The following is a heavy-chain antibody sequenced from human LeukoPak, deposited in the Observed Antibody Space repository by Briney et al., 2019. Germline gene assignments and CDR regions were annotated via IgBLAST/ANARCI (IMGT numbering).Heavy chain of an antibody. V-gene: IGHV3-30*02. Sequence: GGSLRLSCAASGFTFSSYGMHWVRQAPGKGLEWVAFIRYDGNIKYVADSVKGRFTISRDTSKNTLYLQMTSLRAEDTAVYYCAKGRFHDSGGYPLDYWGQGTLVTVSS. CDR1: GFTFSSYG. CDR3: AKGRFHDSGGYPLDY. J-gene: IGHJ4*02. CDR2: IRYDGNIK. D-gene: IGHD3-22*01.